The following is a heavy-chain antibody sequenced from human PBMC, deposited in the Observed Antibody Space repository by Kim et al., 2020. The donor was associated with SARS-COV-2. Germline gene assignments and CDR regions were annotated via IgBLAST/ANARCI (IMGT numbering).Heavy chain of an antibody. Sequence: SETLSLTCTVSGGSISSYYWSWIRQPPGKGLEWIGYIYYSGSSNYNPSLKSRVTISVDTSKNQFSLRLSSVSAADTAVYYCARHFSPNSGWLYYFDYWGQGTLVTVSS. J-gene: IGHJ4*02. D-gene: IGHD6-19*01. CDR3: ARHFSPNSGWLYYFDY. CDR1: GGSISSYY. CDR2: IYYSGSS. V-gene: IGHV4-59*08.